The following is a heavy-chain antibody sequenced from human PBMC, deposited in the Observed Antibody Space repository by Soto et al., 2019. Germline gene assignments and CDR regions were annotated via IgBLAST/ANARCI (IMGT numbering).Heavy chain of an antibody. D-gene: IGHD6-19*01. J-gene: IGHJ4*02. V-gene: IGHV3-23*01. Sequence: GGSLRLSCSASGFTFTTYAMTWVRQAAGQGLEWVSSLTNSGAGTYYADSVRGRFTISRDNSKNTVYLQMNSLRAEDTAVYYCAKGYNSLDNWGQGTLVTVSS. CDR2: LTNSGAGT. CDR1: GFTFTTYA. CDR3: AKGYNSLDN.